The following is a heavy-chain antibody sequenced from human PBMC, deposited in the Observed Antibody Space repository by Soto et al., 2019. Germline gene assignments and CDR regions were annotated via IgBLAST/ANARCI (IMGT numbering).Heavy chain of an antibody. V-gene: IGHV3-23*01. D-gene: IGHD1-26*01. CDR2: IRSDGDTT. CDR3: AKGKGVGATPDGANC. Sequence: EVQVLESGGGLVQPGGSLRLSCAASGFTFSSYGMNWVRQAPGKGLEWVSGIRSDGDTTYNADSVTGRFTASRDTSKNTVDLQMNSLRAEDTAVYYCAKGKGVGATPDGANCWGQGTLVTVSS. J-gene: IGHJ4*02. CDR1: GFTFSSYG.